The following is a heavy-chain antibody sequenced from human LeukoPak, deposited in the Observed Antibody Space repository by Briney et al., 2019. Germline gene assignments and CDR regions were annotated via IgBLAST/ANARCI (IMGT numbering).Heavy chain of an antibody. CDR2: INPNNGGT. J-gene: IGHJ4*02. CDR1: GHTFTGYY. Sequence: ASVKVSCKASGHTFTGYYMHWVRQAPGQGPEWMGWINPNNGGTNYAQKFKGRVTMTRDTSVSTAYVELRRLRSDDTAIYYCATSMNGSSSGSYYFDYWGQGTLVTVSS. CDR3: ATSMNGSSSGSYYFDY. D-gene: IGHD3-22*01. V-gene: IGHV1-2*02.